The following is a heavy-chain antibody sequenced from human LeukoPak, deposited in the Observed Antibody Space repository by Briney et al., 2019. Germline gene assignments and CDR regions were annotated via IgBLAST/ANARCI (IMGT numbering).Heavy chain of an antibody. V-gene: IGHV1-69*05. CDR2: VILIFGKA. J-gene: IGHJ6*03. CDR1: GGTFSSYA. CDR3: VRSGCSSTSCYHYYYYMHV. D-gene: IGHD2-2*01. Sequence: ASVWVSCKASGGTFSSYAISWVRQAPGQGLEWMGWVILIFGKANYAHTLQGRVTITRDQSTSTVYMELNSLRSEDTAVYYCVRSGCSSTSCYHYYYYMHVWGKGTTVTVSS.